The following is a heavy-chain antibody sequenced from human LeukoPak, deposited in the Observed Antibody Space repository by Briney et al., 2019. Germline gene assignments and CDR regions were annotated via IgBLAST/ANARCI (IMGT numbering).Heavy chain of an antibody. V-gene: IGHV1-69*04. D-gene: IGHD2-2*01. CDR3: ATVTCSSTSCYVSNNWFDP. Sequence: SVKVSCKASGGTFSSYAISWVRQAPGQGLEWMGRIIPILGIANYAQKFQGRVTITADKSTSTAYMELSSLRSEDTAVYYCATVTCSSTSCYVSNNWFDPWGQGTLVTVSS. J-gene: IGHJ5*02. CDR1: GGTFSSYA. CDR2: IIPILGIA.